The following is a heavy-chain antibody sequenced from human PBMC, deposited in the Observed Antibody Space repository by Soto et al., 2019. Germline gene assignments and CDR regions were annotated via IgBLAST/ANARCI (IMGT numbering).Heavy chain of an antibody. V-gene: IGHV3-23*01. CDR2: ISGSGGST. D-gene: IGHD2-15*01. CDR3: AKGGVVVVANPYY. CDR1: GFTFSSYA. J-gene: IGHJ4*02. Sequence: EVQLLESGGGLVQPGGSLRLSCAASGFTFSSYAMSWVRQAPGKGLEWVSAISGSGGSTYYADSVKGRFTISRDNSKYKLYLQMNSLRAEDTAVYYCAKGGVVVVANPYYWGQGTLVTVSS.